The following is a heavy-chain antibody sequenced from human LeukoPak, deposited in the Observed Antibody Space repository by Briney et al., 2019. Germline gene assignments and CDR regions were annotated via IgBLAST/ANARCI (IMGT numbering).Heavy chain of an antibody. CDR3: ARYSGSWYDRAFDI. J-gene: IGHJ3*02. Sequence: ASVKVSCKASGYTFTGYYMHWVRQAPGQGLEWMGWINPNSGGTNYAQKFQGRVTMTRDTSISTAYMELSRLRSDDTAVYYCARYSGSWYDRAFDIWGQGTMVTVSS. D-gene: IGHD6-13*01. CDR1: GYTFTGYY. CDR2: INPNSGGT. V-gene: IGHV1-2*02.